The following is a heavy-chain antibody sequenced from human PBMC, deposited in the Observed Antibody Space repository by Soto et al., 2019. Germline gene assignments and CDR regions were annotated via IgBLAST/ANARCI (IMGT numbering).Heavy chain of an antibody. Sequence: PSETLSLTCTVSGGSISSSSYYWGWIRQPPGKGLEWIGSIYYSGNTYYNPSLKSRVTISVDTAKNQFSLKLSSVTAADTAVYYCARQYCFGSGSYYNRRFDFWGQGTLVTVSS. V-gene: IGHV4-39*01. D-gene: IGHD3-10*01. J-gene: IGHJ4*02. CDR1: GGSISSSSYY. CDR3: ARQYCFGSGSYYNRRFDF. CDR2: IYYSGNT.